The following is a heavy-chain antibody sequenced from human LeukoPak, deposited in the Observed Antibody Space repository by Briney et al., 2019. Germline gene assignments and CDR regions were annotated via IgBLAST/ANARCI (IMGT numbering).Heavy chain of an antibody. D-gene: IGHD1-1*01. Sequence: GRSLRLSCAASGFTFSSYGMHWVRQAPGKGLEWVAVISYDGSNKYHADSVKGRFTISRDNSKNTLYLQMNSLRAEDTAVYYCAKTTGTQMAYYFDYWGQGTLVTVSS. CDR1: GFTFSSYG. CDR3: AKTTGTQMAYYFDY. J-gene: IGHJ4*02. V-gene: IGHV3-30*18. CDR2: ISYDGSNK.